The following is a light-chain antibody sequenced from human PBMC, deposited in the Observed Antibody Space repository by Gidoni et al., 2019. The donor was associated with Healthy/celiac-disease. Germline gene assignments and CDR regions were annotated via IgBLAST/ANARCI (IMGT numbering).Light chain of an antibody. CDR1: QGISSA. J-gene: IGKJ4*01. CDR3: QQFNSYPLT. Sequence: IQLTQSPSSLSASVGDRVTIPCRASQGISSALAWYQQKPGKAPKLLLYDASSLERGVPARVSGSGSGTDFTLTISSLQPEDFATYYCQQFNSYPLTFGGGTKVEIK. V-gene: IGKV1-13*02. CDR2: DAS.